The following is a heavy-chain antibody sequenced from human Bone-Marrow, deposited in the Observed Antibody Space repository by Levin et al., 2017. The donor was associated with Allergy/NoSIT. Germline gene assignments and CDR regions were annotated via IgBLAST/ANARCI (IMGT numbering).Heavy chain of an antibody. J-gene: IGHJ3*02. Sequence: GESLKISCAASGFTFSSYGMHWVRQAPGKGLEWVAVISYDGSNKYYADSVKGRFTISRDNSKNTLYLQMNSLRAEDTAVYYCAKAEGVTAPPSDAFDIWGQGTMVTVSS. CDR2: ISYDGSNK. V-gene: IGHV3-30*18. D-gene: IGHD2-21*02. CDR1: GFTFSSYG. CDR3: AKAEGVTAPPSDAFDI.